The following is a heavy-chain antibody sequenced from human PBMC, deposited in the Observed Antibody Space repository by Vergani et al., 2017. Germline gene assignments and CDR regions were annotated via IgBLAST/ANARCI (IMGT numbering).Heavy chain of an antibody. J-gene: IGHJ6*02. V-gene: IGHV1-69*13. CDR1: GGTFSSYA. Sequence: QVQLVQSGAEVKKPGSSVKVSCKASGGTFSSYAISWVRQAPGQGLEWMGRIIPIFGTANYAQKFQGRVTIPADESTSTSYMELSSLRSEDAAVYYCARALVVVLTVADYDFGMSVWSQATTVSVPS. CDR3: ARALVVVLTVADYDFGMSV. D-gene: IGHD4/OR15-4a*01. CDR2: IIPIFGTA.